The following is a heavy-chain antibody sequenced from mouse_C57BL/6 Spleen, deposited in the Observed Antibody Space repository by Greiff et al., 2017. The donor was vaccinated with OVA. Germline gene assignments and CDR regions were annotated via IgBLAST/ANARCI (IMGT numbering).Heavy chain of an antibody. CDR3: SRNYGYAMDY. CDR2: IDPENGDT. J-gene: IGHJ4*01. D-gene: IGHD2-1*01. V-gene: IGHV14-4*01. Sequence: VHVKQSGAELVRPGASVKLSCTASGFNIKDDYMHWVKQRPEQGLEWIGWIDPENGDTEYASKFQGKATITADTSSNTAYLQLSSLTSEDTAVYYCSRNYGYAMDYWGQGTSVTVSS. CDR1: GFNIKDDY.